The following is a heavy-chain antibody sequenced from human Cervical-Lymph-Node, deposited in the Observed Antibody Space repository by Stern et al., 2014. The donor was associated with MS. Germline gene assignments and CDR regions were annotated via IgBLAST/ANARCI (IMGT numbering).Heavy chain of an antibody. V-gene: IGHV1-69*01. CDR1: GGTFSSYA. Sequence: VQLVQCGGGVKKPGGSVKVSCKASGGTFSSYAMSWVRQAPGKGLEWMGGIIPIFGTVNYAKKLQGRVTIYGDESKSTEYMQMSSLRSEDTAVYYCARAHCYFDLWGRGTLVTVSS. CDR3: ARAHCYFDL. CDR2: IIPIFGTV. J-gene: IGHJ2*01.